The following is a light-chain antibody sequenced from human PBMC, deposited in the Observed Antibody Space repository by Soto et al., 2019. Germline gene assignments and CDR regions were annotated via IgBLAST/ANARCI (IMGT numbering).Light chain of an antibody. CDR3: CAHTGMAIL. Sequence: QSVLTQPPSVSGSPGQSVIISCIGSSSDIGRYNYVSWYQQRPGKAPKLIIYDVTQRPSGVPDRFSGSKSGNTASLTISGLQADDEVDYCCCAHTGMAILFGGGTKLTVL. CDR2: DVT. V-gene: IGLV2-11*01. J-gene: IGLJ2*01. CDR1: SSDIGRYNY.